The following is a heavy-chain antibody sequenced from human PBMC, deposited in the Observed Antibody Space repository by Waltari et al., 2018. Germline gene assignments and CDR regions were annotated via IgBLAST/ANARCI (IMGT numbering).Heavy chain of an antibody. CDR3: ARDRANWNAEGGSY. J-gene: IGHJ4*02. V-gene: IGHV4-61*02. D-gene: IGHD1-1*01. CDR2: IYTSGST. Sequence: QVQLQESGPGLVKPSQTLSLTCTVSGGSISSRSYYWSWIRQPAGKGLEWIGRIYTSGSTNYNPSRKSRVTISVDTSKNQFSLKLSSVTAADTAVYYCARDRANWNAEGGSYWGQGTLVTVSS. CDR1: GGSISSRSYY.